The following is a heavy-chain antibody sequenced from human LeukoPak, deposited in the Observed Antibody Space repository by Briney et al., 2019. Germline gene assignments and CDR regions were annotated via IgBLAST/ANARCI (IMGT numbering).Heavy chain of an antibody. Sequence: GASVKVSCTSSGYTLTAYYIHWVRQAPGQGLEWLGWMNPHSGGTNYAQNFRGRVTMSSDTSANTAFMELAGLTSDDTALYFCARALRTVSGMDVWGQGTAIIVS. CDR3: ARALRTVSGMDV. V-gene: IGHV1-2*02. J-gene: IGHJ6*02. CDR1: GYTLTAYY. D-gene: IGHD2-2*01. CDR2: MNPHSGGT.